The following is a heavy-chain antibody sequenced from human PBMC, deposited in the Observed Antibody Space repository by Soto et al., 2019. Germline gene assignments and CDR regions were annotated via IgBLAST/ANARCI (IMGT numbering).Heavy chain of an antibody. Sequence: SETLSLTCTVSGGSISNTSSLWGWIRQPPGKGLEWIGDIYYNGDTHYTPSLNSRVTISMDTSKNQFSLKLNSMTAADTAVYYCARCSYYYGSGSYPWFDPWGQGTLVTVSS. V-gene: IGHV4-39*01. CDR2: IYYNGDT. J-gene: IGHJ5*02. CDR1: GGSISNTSSL. D-gene: IGHD3-10*01. CDR3: ARCSYYYGSGSYPWFDP.